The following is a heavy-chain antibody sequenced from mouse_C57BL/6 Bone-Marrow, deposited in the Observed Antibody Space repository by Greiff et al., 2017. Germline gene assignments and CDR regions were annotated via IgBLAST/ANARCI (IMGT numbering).Heavy chain of an antibody. Sequence: VQLQQPGAELVKPGASVKLSCKASGYTFTGYWMHWVKQRPGQGLEWIGMIHPDSGSTNYNEKFKSKATLTADKSSSTAYMQLSSLTSEDSAVYYCARSYFFDYWGQGTTLTVSS. CDR2: IHPDSGST. CDR1: GYTFTGYW. V-gene: IGHV1-64*01. D-gene: IGHD2-12*01. CDR3: ARSYFFDY. J-gene: IGHJ2*01.